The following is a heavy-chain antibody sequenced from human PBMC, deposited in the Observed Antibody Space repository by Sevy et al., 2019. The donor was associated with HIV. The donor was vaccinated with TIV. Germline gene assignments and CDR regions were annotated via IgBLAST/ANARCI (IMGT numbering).Heavy chain of an antibody. CDR1: GGSINNNNYY. CDR2: LYYSGGT. Sequence: SETLSLTCTVSGGSINNNNYYWGWIRQPPGKGMEWIGSLYYSGGTYYNPSLKSRVTISVDASKNQFSLRLTSVTAAVSAVYYCARRIVLTNHLGRGMHDCWGWGALVAVSS. D-gene: IGHD1-26*01. V-gene: IGHV4-39*01. J-gene: IGHJ4*02. CDR3: ARRIVLTNHLGRGMHDC.